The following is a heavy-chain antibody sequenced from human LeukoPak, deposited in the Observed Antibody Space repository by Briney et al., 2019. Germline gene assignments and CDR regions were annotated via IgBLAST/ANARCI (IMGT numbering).Heavy chain of an antibody. CDR2: IRNKANGYTT. CDR3: ASVVEGSDYFGMDV. Sequence: AGGSLRLSCAVSGFTFSDHYMDWVRQAPGKGLEWVGRIRNKANGYTTEYAASVKGRFTVSRDDSKNSPYLQMNSLKTGDTAVYYCASVVEGSDYFGMDVWGQGTTVTVSS. D-gene: IGHD2-15*01. J-gene: IGHJ6*02. CDR1: GFTFSDHY. V-gene: IGHV3-72*01.